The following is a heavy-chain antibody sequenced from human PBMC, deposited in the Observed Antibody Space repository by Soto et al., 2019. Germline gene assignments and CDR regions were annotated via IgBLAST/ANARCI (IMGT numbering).Heavy chain of an antibody. D-gene: IGHD6-19*01. V-gene: IGHV4-61*01. CDR1: GGSVSSGSYL. CDR2: IYYSGST. Sequence: SETLSLTCTVSGGSVSSGSYLWSWIRQPPGKGKEWIGDIYYSGSTNYNTSLKSRVTISVDTSKNQFSLKLSSVTAADTAVYYCARRWVGYSSTSNWFDPWGQGTLVTVSS. CDR3: ARRWVGYSSTSNWFDP. J-gene: IGHJ5*02.